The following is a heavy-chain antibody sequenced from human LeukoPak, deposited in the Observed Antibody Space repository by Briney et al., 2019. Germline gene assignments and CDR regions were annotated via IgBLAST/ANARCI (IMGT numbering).Heavy chain of an antibody. Sequence: ASVKVSCKASGYTFTSYGISWVRQAPGQGLEWMGWMNPNSGNTGYAQKFQGRVTMTRNTSISTAYMELSSLRSEDTAVYYCARGSMIVVGGDYWGQGTLVTVSS. CDR3: ARGSMIVVGGDY. D-gene: IGHD3-22*01. V-gene: IGHV1-8*02. CDR2: MNPNSGNT. CDR1: GYTFTSYG. J-gene: IGHJ4*02.